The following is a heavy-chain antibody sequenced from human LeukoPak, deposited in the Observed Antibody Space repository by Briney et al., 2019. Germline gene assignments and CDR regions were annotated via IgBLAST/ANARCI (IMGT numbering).Heavy chain of an antibody. CDR3: ARGRDFWSGYSRYYYYYYMDV. Sequence: SETLSLTCSVSGASISTYYWSWIRQPAGKGLEWIGRIYTSGSSGSTNYNPSLKSRVTMSVDTSKNQFSLKLSSVTAADTAVYYCARGRDFWSGYSRYYYYYYMDVWGKGTTVTVSS. CDR2: IYTSGSSGST. V-gene: IGHV4-4*07. J-gene: IGHJ6*03. D-gene: IGHD3-3*01. CDR1: GASISTYY.